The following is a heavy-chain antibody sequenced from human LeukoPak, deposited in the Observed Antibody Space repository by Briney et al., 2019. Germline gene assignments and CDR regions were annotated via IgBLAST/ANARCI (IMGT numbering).Heavy chain of an antibody. CDR3: ARSTYYDFWSGNLVAFDI. D-gene: IGHD3-3*01. CDR2: INPNSGGT. CDR1: GYTFTGYY. J-gene: IGHJ3*02. Sequence: ASVTVSCKASGYTFTGYYMHWVRQAPGQGLEWMGRINPNSGGTNYAQKFQGRVTMTRDTSISTAYMELSRLRSDDTAVYYCARSTYYDFWSGNLVAFDIWGQGTMVTVSS. V-gene: IGHV1-2*06.